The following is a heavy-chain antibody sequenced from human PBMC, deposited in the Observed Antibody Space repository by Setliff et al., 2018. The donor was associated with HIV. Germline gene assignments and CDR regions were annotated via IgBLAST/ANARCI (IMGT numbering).Heavy chain of an antibody. CDR1: GFTFSSYS. CDR3: ARDRYSGSSTDY. Sequence: GESLKISCAASGFTFSSYSMNWVRQAPGKGLEWVSYISSSSSYTHYADSVKGRFNISRDNVKNSLYLQMNSLRAEDTAVYYCARDRYSGSSTDYWGQGTLVTVSS. CDR2: ISSSSSYT. D-gene: IGHD1-26*01. J-gene: IGHJ4*02. V-gene: IGHV3-21*01.